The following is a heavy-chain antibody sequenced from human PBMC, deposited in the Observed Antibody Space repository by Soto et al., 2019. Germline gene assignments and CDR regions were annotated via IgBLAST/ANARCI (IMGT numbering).Heavy chain of an antibody. D-gene: IGHD6-13*01. CDR1: GGSISSYY. CDR2: IYYSGST. J-gene: IGHJ4*02. CDR3: ARIAAAGTDY. V-gene: IGHV4-59*01. Sequence: SETLSLTCTVSGGSISSYYWSWIRQPPGKGLEWIGYIYYSGSTNYNPSLKSRVTISVDTSKNQFSLKLSSVTAADTAVYYCARIAAAGTDYWGQGTLVTVSS.